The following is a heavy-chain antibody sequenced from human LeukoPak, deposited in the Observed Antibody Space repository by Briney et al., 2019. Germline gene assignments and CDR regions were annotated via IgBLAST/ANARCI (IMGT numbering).Heavy chain of an antibody. V-gene: IGHV3-49*04. D-gene: IGHD5-24*01. Sequence: GGSLRLSCTASGFTFGDYGMSWVRQAPGKGLGWLGFIRSKAYGGTSEYAASVKGRFTISRDDSKRIAYLRMNSLETEDTAVYYCTRGWLQFDYWGQGTLVTVSS. CDR1: GFTFGDYG. J-gene: IGHJ4*02. CDR3: TRGWLQFDY. CDR2: IRSKAYGGTS.